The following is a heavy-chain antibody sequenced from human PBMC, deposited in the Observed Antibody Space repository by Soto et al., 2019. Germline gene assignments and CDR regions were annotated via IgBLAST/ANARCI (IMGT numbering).Heavy chain of an antibody. Sequence: GGSLRLSCAASGFTFSSYSMNWVHQAPGKGLEWVSSISSSSSYIYYADSVKGRFTISRDNAKNSLYLQMNSLRAEDTAVYYCARDRYGSGSPLGYYYYGMDVWGQETTVTVSS. CDR3: ARDRYGSGSPLGYYYYGMDV. V-gene: IGHV3-21*01. CDR1: GFTFSSYS. CDR2: ISSSSSYI. D-gene: IGHD3-10*01. J-gene: IGHJ6*02.